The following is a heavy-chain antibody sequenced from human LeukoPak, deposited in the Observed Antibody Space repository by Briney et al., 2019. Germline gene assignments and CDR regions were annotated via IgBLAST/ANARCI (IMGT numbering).Heavy chain of an antibody. Sequence: PGGSLRLSCAAPGFTVSSNYMSWVRQVPGKGLEWVSVIYSGGSTYYADSVKGRFTISRDNSKNTLYLQMNSLRAEDTAVYYCARDLPGGGGDYWGQGTLVTVSS. CDR2: IYSGGST. CDR3: ARDLPGGGGDY. J-gene: IGHJ4*02. CDR1: GFTVSSNY. D-gene: IGHD1-14*01. V-gene: IGHV3-53*01.